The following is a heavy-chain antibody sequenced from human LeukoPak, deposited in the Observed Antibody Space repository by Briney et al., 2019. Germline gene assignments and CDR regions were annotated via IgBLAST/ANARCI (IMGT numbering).Heavy chain of an antibody. CDR1: GFTFSSYA. V-gene: IGHV3-23*01. J-gene: IGHJ4*02. Sequence: PGGSLRLSCAAPGFTFSSYAMSWVRQAPGKGLEWVSAISGSGGSTYYADSVKGRFTISRDNSKNTLYLQMNGLRAEDTAVYYCAKEDRSSGSRGDYFDYWDQGTLVTVSS. CDR3: AKEDRSSGSRGDYFDY. D-gene: IGHD1-26*01. CDR2: ISGSGGST.